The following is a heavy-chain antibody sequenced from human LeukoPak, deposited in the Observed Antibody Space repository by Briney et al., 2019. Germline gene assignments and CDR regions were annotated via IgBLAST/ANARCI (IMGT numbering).Heavy chain of an antibody. D-gene: IGHD3-10*01. CDR3: ARGSPVRGVIIPWFDP. V-gene: IGHV1-2*02. CDR2: INPNSGGT. Sequence: ASVKVSCKASGYTFTGYYMHWVRQAPGQGLEWMGWINPNSGGTNYARKFQGRVTMTRDTSISTAYMELSRLRSDDTAVYYCARGSPVRGVIIPWFDPWGQGTLVTVSS. CDR1: GYTFTGYY. J-gene: IGHJ5*02.